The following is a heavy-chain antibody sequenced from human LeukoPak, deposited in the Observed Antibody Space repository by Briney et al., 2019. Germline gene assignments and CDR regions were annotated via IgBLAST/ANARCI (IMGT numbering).Heavy chain of an antibody. J-gene: IGHJ4*02. Sequence: SETLSLTCAVYGGSFSGYYWSWIRQPPGKGLEWIGEINHSGSTNYNPSLKSRVTISVDTSKNQFSLKLSSVTAADTAVYYCARVREAETNPCPDHWGQGTLVTVSS. CDR2: INHSGST. D-gene: IGHD1-14*01. CDR1: GGSFSGYY. V-gene: IGHV4-34*01. CDR3: ARVREAETNPCPDH.